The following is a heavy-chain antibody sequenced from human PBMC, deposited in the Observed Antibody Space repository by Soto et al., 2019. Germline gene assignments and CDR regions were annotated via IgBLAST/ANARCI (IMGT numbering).Heavy chain of an antibody. CDR2: IYPGDSDT. Sequence: GESLKISCKGSGYSFNSYWIAWVRQMPGKGLECMGIIYPGDSDTRYNPSFQGQVTISADKSISTAHLQWSNLKASDTAMYYCASSYGEYVYWGQGTLVTVSS. J-gene: IGHJ4*02. D-gene: IGHD4-17*01. V-gene: IGHV5-51*01. CDR1: GYSFNSYW. CDR3: ASSYGEYVY.